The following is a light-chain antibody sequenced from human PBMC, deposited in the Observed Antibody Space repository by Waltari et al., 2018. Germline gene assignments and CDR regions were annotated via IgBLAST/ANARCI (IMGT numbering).Light chain of an antibody. Sequence: QSALTQSASVSGSPGQSITISCTGTSSDVGNYNLFSWYQQHPGKPPKVMIYEVNKRPSGVSNRFSGSKSGNTASLTISGLQAEDEADYYCCSYAGNSASVFGTGTRVTVL. V-gene: IGLV2-23*02. J-gene: IGLJ1*01. CDR1: SSDVGNYNL. CDR3: CSYAGNSASV. CDR2: EVN.